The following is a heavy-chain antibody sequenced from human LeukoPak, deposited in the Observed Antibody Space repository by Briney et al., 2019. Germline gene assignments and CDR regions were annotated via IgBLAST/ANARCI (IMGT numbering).Heavy chain of an antibody. V-gene: IGHV1-46*01. CDR2: INPTGTTT. Sequence: ASVKVSCKASGYTFTSYDINWVRQAPGQGLEWVGLINPTGTTTLYAQKFQGRVTLTRDMSTSTDYMELRSLKSEDTAVYYCARDNSVGDIAWWFDPWGQGTLVTVSS. J-gene: IGHJ5*02. D-gene: IGHD3-10*01. CDR3: ARDNSVGDIAWWFDP. CDR1: GYTFTSYD.